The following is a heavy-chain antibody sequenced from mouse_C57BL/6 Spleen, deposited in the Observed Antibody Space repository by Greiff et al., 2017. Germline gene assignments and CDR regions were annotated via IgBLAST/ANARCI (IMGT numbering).Heavy chain of an antibody. Sequence: QVQLQQSGPELVKPGASVKISCKASGYAFSSSWMNWVKQRPGKGLEWIGRIYPGDGDTNYNGKFKGKATLTADKASSTAYMQLSSLTSEDSAVYFCARQAYYSNYCDYWGQGTTLTVSS. CDR3: ARQAYYSNYCDY. CDR2: IYPGDGDT. J-gene: IGHJ2*01. D-gene: IGHD2-5*01. V-gene: IGHV1-82*01. CDR1: GYAFSSSW.